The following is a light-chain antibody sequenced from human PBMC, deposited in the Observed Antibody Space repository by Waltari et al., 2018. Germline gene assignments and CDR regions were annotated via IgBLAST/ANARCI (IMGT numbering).Light chain of an antibody. J-gene: IGLJ2*01. CDR3: AAWDDSLSGVV. CDR2: RNT. Sequence: QSVLTQPPSASGTPGQRVTISCSGSSSNIGSNYVYWYQQLPGTAPKLLIYRNTPGPSGVPDRFSGSKSGTSASLAISGLRSEDEADYYCAAWDDSLSGVVFGGGTKLTVL. CDR1: SSNIGSNY. V-gene: IGLV1-47*01.